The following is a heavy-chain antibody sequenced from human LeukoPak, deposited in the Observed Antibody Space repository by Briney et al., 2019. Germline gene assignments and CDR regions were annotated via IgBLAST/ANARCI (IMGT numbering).Heavy chain of an antibody. Sequence: QTLSLTCAISGDSVSSNSVTWNWIRQSPSRGLEWLGRTYYRSTWYNDYAVSVGGRITVNPDTSKNQFSLHLNSVTPEDTAVYYCARRLTQYDCFDPWGQGILVTVSS. V-gene: IGHV6-1*01. CDR2: TYYRSTWYN. CDR3: ARRLTQYDCFDP. D-gene: IGHD2-2*01. J-gene: IGHJ5*02. CDR1: GDSVSSNSVT.